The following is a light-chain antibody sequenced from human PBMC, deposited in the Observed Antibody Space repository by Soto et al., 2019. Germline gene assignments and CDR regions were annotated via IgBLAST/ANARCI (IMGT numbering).Light chain of an antibody. J-gene: IGKJ5*01. Sequence: DIQMTQSPSSLSASVGDRVTITCRASQSISNWLAWYQQRPGTAPKLLIYHASTLESGVPSSFSGSGSGTEFTLTISDLQPEDFATYYCQHLTAYPITFGQGTRLEIK. V-gene: IGKV1-5*01. CDR1: QSISNW. CDR2: HAS. CDR3: QHLTAYPIT.